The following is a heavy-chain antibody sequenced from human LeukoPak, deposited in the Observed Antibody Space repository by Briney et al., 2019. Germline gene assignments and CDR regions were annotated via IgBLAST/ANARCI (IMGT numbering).Heavy chain of an antibody. J-gene: IGHJ5*01. D-gene: IGHD3-10*01. CDR3: ARVSGSGLYFKSFDP. CDR1: GDDISRSNW. CDR2: VYHSGST. Sequence: SGTLSLTCSVSGDDISRSNWWTWVRQPPQKGLEWIGEVYHSGSTNYNASLKSRIYMSVDKSQNRFSLRLTSVTAADTAVYFCARVSGSGLYFKSFDPWGQGTLVIVSS. V-gene: IGHV4-4*02.